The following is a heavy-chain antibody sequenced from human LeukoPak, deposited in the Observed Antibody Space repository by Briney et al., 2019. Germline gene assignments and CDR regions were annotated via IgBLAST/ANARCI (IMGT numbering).Heavy chain of an antibody. CDR2: ISHSGNT. J-gene: IGHJ4*02. CDR1: GGSISSYY. V-gene: IGHV4-59*08. CDR3: ATGAVAPKY. Sequence: PSETLSLTCTVSGGSISSYYWSWIRQSPGKGLEWIGCISHSGNTNYSPSLKSRLTISLDTSKNHFSLNLNSVTAADTAVYYCATGAVAPKYWGQGTLVTVSS.